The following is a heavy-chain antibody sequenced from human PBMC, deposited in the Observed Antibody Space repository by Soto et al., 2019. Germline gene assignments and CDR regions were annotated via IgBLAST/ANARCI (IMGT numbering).Heavy chain of an antibody. D-gene: IGHD3-22*01. CDR1: GYTFTSYY. J-gene: IGHJ4*02. V-gene: IGHV1-46*01. CDR2: INPSGGST. Sequence: QVQLVQSGAEVKKPGASVKVSCKASGYTFTSYYMHWVRQAPGQGLEWMGIINPSGGSTSYAQKFQGRVTMTRDTSTSTVYMELSSLRSEDTAVYYCASTSPTQYYYDSSGYYFDYWGQGTLVTVSS. CDR3: ASTSPTQYYYDSSGYYFDY.